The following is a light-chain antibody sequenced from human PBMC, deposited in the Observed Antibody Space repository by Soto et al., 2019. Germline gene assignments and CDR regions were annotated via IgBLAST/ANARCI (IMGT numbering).Light chain of an antibody. V-gene: IGKV1-9*01. J-gene: IGKJ5*01. CDR2: TAS. CDR1: QGISNY. CDR3: QQRHSYPIT. Sequence: EIQVAPSPSILSASVGDRVTSTCRASQGISNYLACYQQKPGKTPNLLIHTASSLQTGVPSRFSGSGSGTEFTLTISSLQPEDFATYYCQQRHSYPITSGQGARLEI.